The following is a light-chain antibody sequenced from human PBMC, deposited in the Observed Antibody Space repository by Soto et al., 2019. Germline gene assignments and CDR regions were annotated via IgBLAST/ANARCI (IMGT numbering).Light chain of an antibody. V-gene: IGLV2-14*01. Sequence: QSALTQPASVSGSPGQSITISCTGTSNDVGGFNYVSWYQQHPGKAPKVIIYEVSNRPAGVSNRFSGSKSGNTASLTISGLQAEDEGDYYCNSYTSSSARVFGGGTKLTVL. CDR3: NSYTSSSARV. J-gene: IGLJ3*02. CDR2: EVS. CDR1: SNDVGGFNY.